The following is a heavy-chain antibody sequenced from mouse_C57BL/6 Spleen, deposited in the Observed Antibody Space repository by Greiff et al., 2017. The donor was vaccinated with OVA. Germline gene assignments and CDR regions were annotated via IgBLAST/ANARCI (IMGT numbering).Heavy chain of an antibody. CDR1: GYTFTDYY. Sequence: VQLQQSGPELVKPGASVKISCKASGYTFTDYYMNWVKQSHGKSLEWIGDINPNNGGTSYNQKFKGKATLTVDKSSSTAYMELRSLTSEDSAVYYCARMGLDDGSSYNAMDDWGQGTSVTVSS. J-gene: IGHJ4*01. CDR2: INPNNGGT. CDR3: ARMGLDDGSSYNAMDD. V-gene: IGHV1-26*01. D-gene: IGHD1-1*01.